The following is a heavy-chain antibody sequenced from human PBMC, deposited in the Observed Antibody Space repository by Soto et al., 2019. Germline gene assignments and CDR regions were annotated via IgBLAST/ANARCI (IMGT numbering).Heavy chain of an antibody. D-gene: IGHD2-2*02. CDR1: GGSIRSGGYY. CDR2: IYYSGNT. CDR3: ARDPHPYCSSTSCYSGVGYYYYYGMDV. V-gene: IGHV4-31*03. J-gene: IGHJ6*02. Sequence: SETLSLTCTVSGGSIRSGGYYWSWVRQNPRKGLEWIGNIYYSGNTYYNPSRKSRLTISVDTSKNQFSLNLSSVTAADTAVYYCARDPHPYCSSTSCYSGVGYYYYYGMDVWGQGTTVTVSS.